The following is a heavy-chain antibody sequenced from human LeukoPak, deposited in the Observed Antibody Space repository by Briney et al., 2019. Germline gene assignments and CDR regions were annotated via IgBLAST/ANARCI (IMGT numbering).Heavy chain of an antibody. CDR2: ISYDGSNK. J-gene: IGHJ3*02. D-gene: IGHD6-13*01. CDR1: GFTFSSYG. V-gene: IGHV3-30*18. Sequence: PGGSLRLSCAASGFTFSSYGMHWVRQAPGKGLEWVAVISYDGSNKYYADSVKGRFTISRDNSKNTLYLQMNSLRAEDTAVYYCAKVIAAAGTHDAFDIWGQGTMVTVSS. CDR3: AKVIAAAGTHDAFDI.